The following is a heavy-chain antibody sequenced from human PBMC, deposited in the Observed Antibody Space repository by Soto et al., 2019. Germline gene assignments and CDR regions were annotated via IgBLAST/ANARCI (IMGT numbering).Heavy chain of an antibody. Sequence: PGGSLRLSCAASGFTFSSYGMHWVRQAPGKGLEWVAVISYDGSNKYYADSVKGRFTISRDNSKNTLYLQMNSLRAEDTAVYYCAKDGSGSPYYYYYYGMDVWCQGTTVTVSS. CDR2: ISYDGSNK. CDR1: GFTFSSYG. CDR3: AKDGSGSPYYYYYYGMDV. D-gene: IGHD3-10*01. J-gene: IGHJ6*02. V-gene: IGHV3-30*18.